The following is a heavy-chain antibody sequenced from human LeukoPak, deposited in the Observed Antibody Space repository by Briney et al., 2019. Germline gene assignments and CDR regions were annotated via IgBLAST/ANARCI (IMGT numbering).Heavy chain of an antibody. Sequence: PGGSLRLSCVVSGFTFSSCSMNWVRQAPGKGLEWVSYISSSGSSIYYTDSVKGRFTISRDNAKNSLYLKMNSLRAEDTAVYYCARLLRYDSSGYYDGTSYDDGMDVWGQGTTVTASS. V-gene: IGHV3-48*04. CDR2: ISSSGSSI. CDR1: GFTFSSCS. CDR3: ARLLRYDSSGYYDGTSYDDGMDV. D-gene: IGHD3-22*01. J-gene: IGHJ6*02.